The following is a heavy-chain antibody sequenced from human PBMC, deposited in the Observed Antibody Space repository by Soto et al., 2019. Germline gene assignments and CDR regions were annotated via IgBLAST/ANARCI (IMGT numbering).Heavy chain of an antibody. Sequence: SETLSLTCTVSGGSISNYYWSWIRQPPGKGLEWIGYIYYSGSTNYNPSLKSRVTISEDTSKNQFSLKLSSVTAADTAVYYCARGTFAYYYGSGSPYNWFDPWGQGTLVTVSS. CDR1: GGSISNYY. CDR2: IYYSGST. D-gene: IGHD3-10*01. J-gene: IGHJ5*02. CDR3: ARGTFAYYYGSGSPYNWFDP. V-gene: IGHV4-59*01.